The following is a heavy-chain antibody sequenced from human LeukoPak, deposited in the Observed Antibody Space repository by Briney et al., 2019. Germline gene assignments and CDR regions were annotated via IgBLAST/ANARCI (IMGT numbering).Heavy chain of an antibody. CDR3: ARIQPSKRYFDY. J-gene: IGHJ4*02. CDR1: GFSLSTSGRC. CDR2: IDWDDDK. D-gene: IGHD2/OR15-2a*01. Sequence: ESGPALVKPTQTLTLTCTFSGFSLSTSGRCVSWIRQPPGKALEWLARIDWDDDKYYSTSLGTRLTISKDTSKNQVVLTMTNMDPVDTATYYCARIQPSKRYFDYWGQGTLVTVSS. V-gene: IGHV2-70*11.